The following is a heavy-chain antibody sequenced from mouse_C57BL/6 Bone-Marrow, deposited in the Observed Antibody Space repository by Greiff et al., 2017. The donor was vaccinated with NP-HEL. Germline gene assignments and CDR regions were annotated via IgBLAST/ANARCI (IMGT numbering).Heavy chain of an antibody. J-gene: IGHJ3*01. CDR2: ISSGSSTI. CDR1: GFTFSDYG. D-gene: IGHD2-4*01. CDR3: ARPYDYDPLAY. Sequence: VQLKESGGGLVKPGGSLKLSCAASGFTFSDYGMHWVRQAPEKGLEWVAYISSGSSTIYYADTVKGRFTISRDNAKNTLFLQMTSLRSEDTAMYYCARPYDYDPLAYWGQGTLVTVSA. V-gene: IGHV5-17*01.